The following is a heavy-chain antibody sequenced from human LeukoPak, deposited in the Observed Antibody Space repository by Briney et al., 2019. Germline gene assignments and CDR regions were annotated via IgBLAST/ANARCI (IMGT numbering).Heavy chain of an antibody. V-gene: IGHV4-34*01. CDR3: ARIGYDSSGNYAAWSFDI. CDR2: INHSGST. D-gene: IGHD3-22*01. J-gene: IGHJ3*02. CDR1: GGSFSGYY. Sequence: PSETLSLTCAVYGGSFSGYYWSWIRQPPGKGLEWIGEINHSGSTNYNPSLKSRVTISADTSKTQFSLKLSSVTAADTAVYYCARIGYDSSGNYAAWSFDIWGQGTMVTVSS.